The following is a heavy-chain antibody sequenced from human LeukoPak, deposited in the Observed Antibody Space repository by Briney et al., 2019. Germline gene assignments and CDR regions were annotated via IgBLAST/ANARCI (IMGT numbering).Heavy chain of an antibody. D-gene: IGHD4-11*01. CDR1: GFTFSNAW. Sequence: GGSLRLSCAASGFTFSNAWMSWVRQAPGKGLEWVGRIESKTDGGTTDYAAPVKGRFTISRDDSKNTLYLQMNSLKTEDTAVYYCTTEKTYGNYRGPFQHWGQGTLVTVSS. CDR3: TTEKTYGNYRGPFQH. J-gene: IGHJ1*01. V-gene: IGHV3-15*04. CDR2: IESKTDGGTT.